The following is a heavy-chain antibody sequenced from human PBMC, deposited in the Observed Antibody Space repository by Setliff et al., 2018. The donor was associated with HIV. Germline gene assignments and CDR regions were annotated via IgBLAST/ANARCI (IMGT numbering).Heavy chain of an antibody. Sequence: SETLSLTCTVSDASISNYHWSWIRQPPGKGLEWIGYIYYSGSTNYNPSLKSRVTISMDTSTNQFSLKLSSVTAADTAVYYCARLFIPNYFDPWGQGTLVTVSS. CDR2: IYYSGST. CDR3: ARLFIPNYFDP. D-gene: IGHD2-21*01. V-gene: IGHV4-59*08. J-gene: IGHJ5*02. CDR1: DASISNYH.